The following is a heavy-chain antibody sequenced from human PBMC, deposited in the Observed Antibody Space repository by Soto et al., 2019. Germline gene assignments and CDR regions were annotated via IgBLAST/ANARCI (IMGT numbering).Heavy chain of an antibody. J-gene: IGHJ5*02. CDR3: ARHPERIAQIGWFGP. CDR1: GFTFDDYA. Sequence: GGSLRLSCAASGFTFDDYAMNWVRQAPGEGLEWVSYISSSGSTVYYTDSVKGRFTISRDNAKNSLYLQMNSLRAEDTALYYCARHPERIAQIGWFGPWGQGTLVTVSS. V-gene: IGHV3-48*01. D-gene: IGHD6-13*01. CDR2: ISSSGSTV.